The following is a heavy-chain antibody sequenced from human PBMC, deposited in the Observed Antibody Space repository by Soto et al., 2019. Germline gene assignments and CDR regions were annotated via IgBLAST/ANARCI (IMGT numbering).Heavy chain of an antibody. CDR3: ARGRQGSRLVMVRGGVRTGNGMDV. V-gene: IGHV4-34*01. D-gene: IGHD3-10*01. J-gene: IGHJ6*02. CDR2: ISDSGNT. Sequence: QVQLQQWGAGLLKPSETLSLTCAVYDGSFSGYSWSWIRQPPGKGLEWIGEISDSGNTNYNPSLKSRVTISVDTSKNQFSLNLSSVTAADTAVYYCARGRQGSRLVMVRGGVRTGNGMDVWGQGTTVTVSS. CDR1: DGSFSGYS.